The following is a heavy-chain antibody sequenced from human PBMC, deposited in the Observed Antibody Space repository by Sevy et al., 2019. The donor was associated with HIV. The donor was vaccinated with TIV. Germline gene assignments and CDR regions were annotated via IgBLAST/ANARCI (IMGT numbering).Heavy chain of an antibody. J-gene: IGHJ3*02. V-gene: IGHV3-64D*06. CDR1: GFTFSSYA. Sequence: GGSLRLSCSASGFTFSSYAMHWVRQAPGKGLEYVSAISSNGGSTYYADSVKGRFTISRDNSKNTLYLQMSSLRAEDTAVYYCVKGLKSSGIFGVVIIASGAFDIWGQGTMVTVSS. D-gene: IGHD3-3*01. CDR3: VKGLKSSGIFGVVIIASGAFDI. CDR2: ISSNGGST.